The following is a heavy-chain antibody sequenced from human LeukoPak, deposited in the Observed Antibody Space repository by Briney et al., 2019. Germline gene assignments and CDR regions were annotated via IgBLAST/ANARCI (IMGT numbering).Heavy chain of an antibody. J-gene: IGHJ6*02. CDR1: GFTFSSYW. CDR2: INSDGSSK. V-gene: IGHV3-74*01. D-gene: IGHD4-17*01. Sequence: GRSLRLSCAASGFTFSSYWMHWVRQAPGKGLVWVSRINSDGSSKSYADSVKGRFTISRDNAKNTLYLQMNSLRAEDTAVYYCAMDDYGDWRMDVWGQGTTVTVSS. CDR3: AMDDYGDWRMDV.